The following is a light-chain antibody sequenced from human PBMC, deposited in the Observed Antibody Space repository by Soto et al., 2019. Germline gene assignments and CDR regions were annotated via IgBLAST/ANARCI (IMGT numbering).Light chain of an antibody. CDR1: QSDRSY. Sequence: ETVLTKLPATLPLPPGERATLTGMSSQSDRSYLAWYQQKPGQPPRLLIYDASNRATGIPARFSGSGSGTDFTLTISSLEPEDFAVYYCQQRSNRPTTFGQGTRLEIK. J-gene: IGKJ5*01. V-gene: IGKV3-11*01. CDR2: DAS. CDR3: QQRSNRPTT.